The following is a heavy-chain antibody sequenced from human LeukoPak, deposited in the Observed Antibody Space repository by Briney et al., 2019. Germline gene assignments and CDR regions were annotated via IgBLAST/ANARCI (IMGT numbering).Heavy chain of an antibody. CDR1: GYTFTSYG. Sequence: ASVKVPCKASGYTFTSYGISWVRQAPGQGLEWMGWISAYNGNTNYAQKLQGRVTMTTDTSTSTAYMELRSLRSDDTAVYYCARAGYPIVYYYGMDVWGQGTTVTVSS. J-gene: IGHJ6*02. D-gene: IGHD2-8*01. CDR2: ISAYNGNT. V-gene: IGHV1-18*01. CDR3: ARAGYPIVYYYGMDV.